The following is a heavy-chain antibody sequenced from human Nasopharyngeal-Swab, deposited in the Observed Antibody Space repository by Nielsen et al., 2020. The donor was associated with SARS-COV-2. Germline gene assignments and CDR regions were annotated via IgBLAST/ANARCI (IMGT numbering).Heavy chain of an antibody. D-gene: IGHD2-21*01. CDR1: GSSLSTSGMC. V-gene: IGHV2-70*01. CDR3: ARHHSGDCYSYYFDY. Sequence: SGPTLVKPTQTLTLTCTFSGSSLSTSGMCVRWIRQPPGKALEWLSLIDWDDDKYYSTSLKTRLTISKDTSKNQVVLTMTNMDPVDTATYYFARHHSGDCYSYYFDYGGQGTLVTVSS. J-gene: IGHJ4*02. CDR2: IDWDDDK.